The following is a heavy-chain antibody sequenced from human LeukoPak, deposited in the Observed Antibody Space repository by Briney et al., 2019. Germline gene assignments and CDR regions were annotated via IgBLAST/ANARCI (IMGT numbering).Heavy chain of an antibody. CDR3: VREGEGPLSKDFDY. D-gene: IGHD2/OR15-2a*01. Sequence: ASVTVSCKSSGFTFTDHYIHWGRQGPGQGLGWMGYIGPHSTFTSSPQEFQGRVTMTRDASMSTAYMELTRLTSDDTAVYYCVREGEGPLSKDFDYWGQGTLVTVSS. V-gene: IGHV1-2*02. CDR1: GFTFTDHY. J-gene: IGHJ4*02. CDR2: IGPHSTFT.